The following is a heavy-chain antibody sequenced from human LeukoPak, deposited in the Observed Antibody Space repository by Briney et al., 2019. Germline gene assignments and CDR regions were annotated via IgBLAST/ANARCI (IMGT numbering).Heavy chain of an antibody. J-gene: IGHJ6*03. CDR2: IYYSGST. CDR3: ARVLYYYYYMDV. Sequence: SETLSLTCTVSGGSISSYYWSWIRQPPGKGLVWIGFIYYSGSTNYNPSLKSRVTISVDTSKNQFSLKLSSVTAADTAVYYCARVLYYYYYMDVWGKGTTVTVSS. D-gene: IGHD4/OR15-4a*01. V-gene: IGHV4-59*08. CDR1: GGSISSYY.